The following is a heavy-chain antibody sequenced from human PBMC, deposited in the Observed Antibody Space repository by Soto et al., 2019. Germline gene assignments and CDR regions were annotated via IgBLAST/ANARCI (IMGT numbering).Heavy chain of an antibody. J-gene: IGHJ3*02. CDR3: ARGASWGEDAFDI. D-gene: IGHD7-27*01. Sequence: QVQLQQWGAGLLKPSETLSLTCGVYGGSFSDYYWSWIRQPPGKGLEWIGEINHRGSTYYNPSLKSRVTISVDTSKNQFSLRLSSVTAADTAVYYCARGASWGEDAFDIWGQGTMVTVSS. V-gene: IGHV4-34*01. CDR1: GGSFSDYY. CDR2: INHRGST.